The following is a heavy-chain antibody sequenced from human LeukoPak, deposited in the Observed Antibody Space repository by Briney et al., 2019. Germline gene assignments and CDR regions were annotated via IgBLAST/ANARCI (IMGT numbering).Heavy chain of an antibody. CDR3: ARAVNTHTYGYHY. J-gene: IGHJ4*02. CDR1: GFTFSRYW. CDR2: IKQDGSAK. D-gene: IGHD5-18*01. V-gene: IGHV3-7*02. Sequence: TGGSLRLSCAASGFTFSRYWMSWVRQAPGKGLEWVANIKQDGSAKYYADSVKGRFTISRDNAKNSLYLQMNSLRDEDTAVYYCARAVNTHTYGYHYWGQGTLVTVSS.